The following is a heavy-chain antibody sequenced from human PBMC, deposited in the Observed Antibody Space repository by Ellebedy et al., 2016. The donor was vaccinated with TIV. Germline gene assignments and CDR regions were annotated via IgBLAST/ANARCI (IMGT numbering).Heavy chain of an antibody. Sequence: MPSETLSLTCTVSGGSISSYYWSWIRQPPGKGLEWIGYFYYNESPNYNHSLKCRVTMSADTSKIQFSLMLTSETAPDTAVYYCARDRAPSSYCGGNCYSRWFDPWGQGTLVTVSS. J-gene: IGHJ5*02. D-gene: IGHD2-21*02. CDR2: FYYNESP. CDR1: GGSISSYY. CDR3: ARDRAPSSYCGGNCYSRWFDP. V-gene: IGHV4-59*01.